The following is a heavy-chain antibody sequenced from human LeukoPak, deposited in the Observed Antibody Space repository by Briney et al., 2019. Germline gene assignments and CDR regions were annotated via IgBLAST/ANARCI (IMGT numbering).Heavy chain of an antibody. CDR2: FDVEDGEI. D-gene: IGHD5-24*01. CDR3: AREERRDGYNYFDY. CDR1: GYTLTQLS. Sequence: ASVKVSCKVSGYTLTQLSVHWVRQAPGKGLEWMGGFDVEDGEIIYAQKFQGRVTMTEDTSTDTAYMELSSLRSEDTAVYYCAREERRDGYNYFDYWGQGTLVTVSS. V-gene: IGHV1-24*01. J-gene: IGHJ4*02.